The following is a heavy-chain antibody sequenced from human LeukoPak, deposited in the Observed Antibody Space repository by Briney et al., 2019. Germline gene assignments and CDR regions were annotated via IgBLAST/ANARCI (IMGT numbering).Heavy chain of an antibody. Sequence: SVKVSCKASGFTFTSSAVQWVRQARGQRLEWIGWIVAGSGNTNYAQKFQERVTITRDMSTSTAYMELSSLRSEDTAVYYCAAGCSGGSCYSFYYYGMDVWGKGTTVTVSS. CDR3: AAGCSGGSCYSFYYYGMDV. J-gene: IGHJ6*04. V-gene: IGHV1-58*01. D-gene: IGHD2-15*01. CDR1: GFTFTSSA. CDR2: IVAGSGNT.